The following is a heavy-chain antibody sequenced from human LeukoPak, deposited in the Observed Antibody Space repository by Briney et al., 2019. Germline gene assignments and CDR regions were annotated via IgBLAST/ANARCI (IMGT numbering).Heavy chain of an antibody. J-gene: IGHJ4*02. V-gene: IGHV4-39*01. Sequence: SETLSLTCTVSGGSISSGSYYWGWIRQPPGKGLEWIGSIYYSGSTYYNPSLKSRVTISVDTSKNQFSLKLSSVTAADTAVYYCARRSGYLVISFDYWGQGTLVTVSS. D-gene: IGHD5-12*01. CDR1: GGSISSGSYY. CDR2: IYYSGST. CDR3: ARRSGYLVISFDY.